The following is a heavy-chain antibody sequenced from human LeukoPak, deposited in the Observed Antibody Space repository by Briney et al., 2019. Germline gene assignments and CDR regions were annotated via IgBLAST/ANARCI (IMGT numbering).Heavy chain of an antibody. CDR3: ARDLQPSEAYYCDSSGYFDY. Sequence: GGSLRLSCAASGFTFSDYTMNWVRQAPGKGLEWVSYISSTSNTIYYADSVKGRFTVSRDNAKNSLYLQMNSLRAEDTAVYYCARDLQPSEAYYCDSSGYFDYWGQGMLVTVSS. D-gene: IGHD3-22*01. CDR1: GFTFSDYT. J-gene: IGHJ4*02. V-gene: IGHV3-48*04. CDR2: ISSTSNTI.